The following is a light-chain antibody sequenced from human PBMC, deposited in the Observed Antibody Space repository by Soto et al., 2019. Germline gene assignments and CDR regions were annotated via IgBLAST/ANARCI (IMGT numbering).Light chain of an antibody. Sequence: QSVLTQPASVSGSPGQSITISCTGTSSDVGGYNYVSWYQQHPGKAPNLMIYDISNRPSGVSNRFSGSKSGNTASLTISGLQAEEEADYYCSSYTSSSVYVFGTGTKVTVL. CDR3: SSYTSSSVYV. V-gene: IGLV2-14*01. CDR2: DIS. CDR1: SSDVGGYNY. J-gene: IGLJ1*01.